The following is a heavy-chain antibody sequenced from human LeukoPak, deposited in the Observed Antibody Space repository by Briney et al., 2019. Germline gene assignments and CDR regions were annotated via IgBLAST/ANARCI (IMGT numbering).Heavy chain of an antibody. J-gene: IGHJ5*02. D-gene: IGHD2-2*02. CDR1: GGSIDSTTYY. Sequence: SETLSLTCFVSGGSIDSTTYYWGWIRQPPGKGLEWIGSVYTSGDTYYNPSLESRVTISVDTSKNQFSLKLSSVTAADTAVYYCASEAIVVVPAAIRAFDWFDPWGQGTLVTVSS. V-gene: IGHV4-39*07. CDR3: ASEAIVVVPAAIRAFDWFDP. CDR2: VYTSGDT.